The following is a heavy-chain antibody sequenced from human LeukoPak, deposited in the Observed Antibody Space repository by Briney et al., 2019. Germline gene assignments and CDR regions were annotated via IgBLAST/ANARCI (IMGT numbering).Heavy chain of an antibody. CDR2: IYHTGSA. CDR1: GGSISSYY. V-gene: IGHV4-59*01. Sequence: PSETLSLTCTVSGGSISSYYWSWIRQPPPKGLEWIANIYHTGSANYNPSLSSRVTISIDTAQNQFSLKLTDVTAAGRAVYYCARRGRNSSGWQDYLWGQGTLVTVSS. CDR3: ARRGRNSSGWQDYL. J-gene: IGHJ4*02. D-gene: IGHD6-25*01.